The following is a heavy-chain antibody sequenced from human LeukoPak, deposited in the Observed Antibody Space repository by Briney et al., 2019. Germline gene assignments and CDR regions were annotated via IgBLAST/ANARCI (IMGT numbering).Heavy chain of an antibody. CDR1: GYTFTSYG. D-gene: IGHD3-9*01. Sequence: VASVKVSCKASGYTFTSYGISWVRQAPGQGLEWMGWISAYNGNTNYAQKLQGRVTMTTDTSTSTAYMELRSLRSDDTAVYYCARLRWVDILTGYPDYWGQGTLVTVSS. V-gene: IGHV1-18*01. CDR3: ARLRWVDILTGYPDY. CDR2: ISAYNGNT. J-gene: IGHJ4*02.